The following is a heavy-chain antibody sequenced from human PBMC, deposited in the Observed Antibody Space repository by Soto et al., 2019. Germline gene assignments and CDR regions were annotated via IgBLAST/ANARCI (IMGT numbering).Heavy chain of an antibody. Sequence: SETLSLTCGVSGGSISSRYWWSWVRQSPRKGLEWIGEIYHSGSTNYNPSLKSRVTISVDKSKNQFSLNLSSVTAADTAVYYCARDQNGSGNYYTRYFDYWGQGTLVTVSS. CDR3: ARDQNGSGNYYTRYFDY. D-gene: IGHD3-10*01. CDR1: GGSISSRYW. J-gene: IGHJ4*02. V-gene: IGHV4-4*02. CDR2: IYHSGST.